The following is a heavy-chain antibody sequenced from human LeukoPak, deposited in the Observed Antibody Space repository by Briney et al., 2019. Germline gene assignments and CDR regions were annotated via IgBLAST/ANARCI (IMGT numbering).Heavy chain of an antibody. D-gene: IGHD3-16*01. CDR3: ARGGGLDV. J-gene: IGHJ6*02. Sequence: GGSLRLSCAASGFTFSSYWMNWARQAPGKGLEWVASINHNGNVNYYVDSVKGRFTISRDNAKNSLYLQMSNLRAEDTAVYFCARGGGLDVWGQGATVTVSS. CDR2: INHNGNVN. V-gene: IGHV3-7*03. CDR1: GFTFSSYW.